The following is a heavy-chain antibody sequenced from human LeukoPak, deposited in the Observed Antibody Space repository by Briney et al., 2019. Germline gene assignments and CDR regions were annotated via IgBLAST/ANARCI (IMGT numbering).Heavy chain of an antibody. CDR1: GGSISSGDYY. Sequence: PSETLSLTCTVSGGSISSGDYYWSWIRQPPGKGLEWTGYIYYSGSTYYNPSLKSRVTISVDTSKNQFSLKLSSVTAADTAVYYCASRGHSSGWCFFDYWGQGTLVTVSS. V-gene: IGHV4-30-4*01. J-gene: IGHJ4*02. D-gene: IGHD6-19*01. CDR2: IYYSGST. CDR3: ASRGHSSGWCFFDY.